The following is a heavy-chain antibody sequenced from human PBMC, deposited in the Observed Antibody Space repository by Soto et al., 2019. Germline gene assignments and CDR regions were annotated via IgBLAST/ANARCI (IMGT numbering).Heavy chain of an antibody. CDR1: GGSISSGGYY. CDR2: IYYSGST. D-gene: IGHD6-13*01. J-gene: IGHJ4*02. Sequence: PSETLSLTCTVSGGSISSGGYYWSWIRQHPGKGLEWIGYIYYSGSTYYNPSLKSRVTISVDTSKNQFSLKLSSVAAADTAVYYCARVGIATTFDYWGQGTLVTVSS. V-gene: IGHV4-31*03. CDR3: ARVGIATTFDY.